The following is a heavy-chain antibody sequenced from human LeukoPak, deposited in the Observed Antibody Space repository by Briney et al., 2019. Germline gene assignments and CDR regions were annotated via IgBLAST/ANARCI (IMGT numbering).Heavy chain of an antibody. V-gene: IGHV3-53*01. Sequence: PGGSLRLSCAASGFTVSSNYMSWVRQAPGKGLEWVSVIYSGGSTYYADSVKGRFTISRDNSKNTLYLQMSSLRAEDTAVYYCAKGWRFGELLSGFDYWGQGTLVTVSS. CDR3: AKGWRFGELLSGFDY. D-gene: IGHD3-10*01. J-gene: IGHJ4*02. CDR1: GFTVSSNY. CDR2: IYSGGST.